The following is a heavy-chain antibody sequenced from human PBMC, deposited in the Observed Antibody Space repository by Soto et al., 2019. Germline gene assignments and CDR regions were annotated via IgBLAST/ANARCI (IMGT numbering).Heavy chain of an antibody. CDR1: GGSFSGYY. CDR2: INHSGST. D-gene: IGHD3-9*01. J-gene: IGHJ6*02. V-gene: IGHV4-34*01. Sequence: SSETLSLTCAVYGGSFSGYYWSWIRQPPGKGLEWIGEINHSGSTNYNPSLKSRVTISVDTSKNQFSLKLSSVTAADTAVYYCARALASLETGYNYYYGMDVWGQGTTVTVSS. CDR3: ARALASLETGYNYYYGMDV.